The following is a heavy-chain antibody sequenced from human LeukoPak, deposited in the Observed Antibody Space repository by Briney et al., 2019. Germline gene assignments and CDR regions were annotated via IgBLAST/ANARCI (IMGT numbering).Heavy chain of an antibody. Sequence: SQTLSLTCAISGDSVSGNSGVWNWIRQSPSRGLEWLGKTYYRSKWFNDSAVSVKSRITINPDTSKNQFSLHLNSVTPEDTALYYCARSLWGGAFDVWGQGTMVAVSS. J-gene: IGHJ3*01. CDR2: TYYRSKWFN. D-gene: IGHD3-16*01. V-gene: IGHV6-1*01. CDR3: ARSLWGGAFDV. CDR1: GDSVSGNSGV.